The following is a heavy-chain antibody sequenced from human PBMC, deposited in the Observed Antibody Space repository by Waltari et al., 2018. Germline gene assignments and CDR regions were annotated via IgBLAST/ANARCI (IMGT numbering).Heavy chain of an antibody. Sequence: QLQLPESGPTLVKRTETLSRPCHVSGGPISRSSYYWGWIRQSPGKGLEWIGSIYYSGPTYYNPTLESRVTISGDTSKNQFSLKLSSVTAADTAMYYCGRHWKRNGYRFDPWGQGTLVTVSS. V-gene: IGHV4-39*01. CDR1: GGPISRSSYY. J-gene: IGHJ5*02. CDR3: GRHWKRNGYRFDP. CDR2: IYYSGPT. D-gene: IGHD5-12*01.